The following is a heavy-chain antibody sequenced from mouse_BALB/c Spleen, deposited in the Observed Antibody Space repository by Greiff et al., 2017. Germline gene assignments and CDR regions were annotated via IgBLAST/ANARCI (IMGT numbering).Heavy chain of an antibody. CDR1: GFTFSSYT. J-gene: IGHJ4*01. CDR2: ISNGGGST. V-gene: IGHV5-12-2*01. Sequence: EVQLVESGGGLVQPGGSLKLSCAASGFTFSSYTMSWVRQTPEKRLEWVAYISNGGGSTYYPDTVKGRFTISRDNAKNTLYLQMSSLRSEDTAMYYYSRRVYYVSTEYAMDYWGQGTSVTVSS. D-gene: IGHD2-1*01. CDR3: SRRVYYVSTEYAMDY.